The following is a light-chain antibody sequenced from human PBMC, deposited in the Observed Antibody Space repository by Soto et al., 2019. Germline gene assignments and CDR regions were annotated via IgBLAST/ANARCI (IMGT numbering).Light chain of an antibody. V-gene: IGKV1-9*01. Sequence: DIQLTQSPSFLSASVGDRVTITCRASQGISSYLAWYQQKPGKAPKLLIYAASTLQSGVPSRFSGSGSGTEFTLTISILQPEDFATYYCQQLNSYPFTFRPGTKVDIK. CDR1: QGISSY. J-gene: IGKJ3*01. CDR3: QQLNSYPFT. CDR2: AAS.